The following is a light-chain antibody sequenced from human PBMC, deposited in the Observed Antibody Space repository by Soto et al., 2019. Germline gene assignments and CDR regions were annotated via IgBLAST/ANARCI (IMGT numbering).Light chain of an antibody. V-gene: IGKV3-15*01. CDR2: GAS. J-gene: IGKJ5*01. CDR3: HQYHSWAPIT. CDR1: QSVSSN. Sequence: LYLSPGKGASLACGASQSVSSNLAWYQQKPGQAPRLLIYGASTRATGIPARFSGSRSGSEVSLSLRSRQSEEFSAYSCHQYHSWAPITVGQGTRLEI.